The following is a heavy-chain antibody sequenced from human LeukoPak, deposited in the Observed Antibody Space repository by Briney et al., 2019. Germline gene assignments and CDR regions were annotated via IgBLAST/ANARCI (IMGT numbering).Heavy chain of an antibody. CDR3: ARAGAAVTTHFDY. CDR2: ISAFNGNT. V-gene: IGHV1-18*01. Sequence: ASVKVSCKASGYIFTDYGISWVRQAPGQGLEWMGCISAFNGNTNYAQKLQGRVTMTTDTSTSTAYMELRGLRSDDTAVYYCARAGAAVTTHFDYWGQGTLVTVSS. CDR1: GYIFTDYG. D-gene: IGHD4-17*01. J-gene: IGHJ4*02.